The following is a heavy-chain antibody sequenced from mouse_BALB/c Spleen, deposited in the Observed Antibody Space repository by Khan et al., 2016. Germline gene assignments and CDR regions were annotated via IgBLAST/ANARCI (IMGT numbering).Heavy chain of an antibody. Sequence: EVPLQESGPSLVKLSQTLSLTCSVTGDSITSGYWNLIRKFPGNKLEYMGYISHSGSTYYNPSIKSRISISRDTSKTPYYLQLNSVTTEDTATYDCARGDGSSYVRGMDYWGQGTSVTVSS. CDR2: ISHSGST. CDR3: ARGDGSSYVRGMDY. CDR1: GDSITSGY. D-gene: IGHD1-1*01. J-gene: IGHJ4*01. V-gene: IGHV3-8*02.